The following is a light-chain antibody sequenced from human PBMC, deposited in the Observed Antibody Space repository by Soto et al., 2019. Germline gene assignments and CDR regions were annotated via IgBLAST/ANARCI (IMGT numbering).Light chain of an antibody. J-gene: IGKJ4*01. V-gene: IGKV3-15*01. CDR1: QSVGTN. CDR3: QQYSDWAPIT. CDR2: GAS. Sequence: EIVMPQSPAALSMSPGERATLSWRASQSVGTNLAWYQQKPGQAPRPLIYGASARATDVPARFSGSGSGTDFSLTISSLQSEDFAVYYCQQYSDWAPITFGGGTKVEIK.